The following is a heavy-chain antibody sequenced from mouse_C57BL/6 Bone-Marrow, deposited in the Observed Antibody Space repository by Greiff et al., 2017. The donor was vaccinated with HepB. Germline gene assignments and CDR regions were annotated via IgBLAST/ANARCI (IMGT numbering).Heavy chain of an antibody. J-gene: IGHJ3*01. D-gene: IGHD1-1*01. V-gene: IGHV1-52*01. CDR2: IDPSDSET. CDR1: GYTFTSYW. Sequence: QVQLQQPGAELVRPGSSVKLSCKASGYTFTSYWMHWVKQRPIQGLEWIGNIDPSDSETHYNQKFKDKATLTVDKSSSTAYMPLSSLTSEDSAVYYCARTGGYYYPGWFAYWGQGTLVTVSA. CDR3: ARTGGYYYPGWFAY.